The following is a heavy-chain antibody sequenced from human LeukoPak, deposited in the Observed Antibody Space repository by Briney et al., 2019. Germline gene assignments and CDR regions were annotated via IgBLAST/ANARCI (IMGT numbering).Heavy chain of an antibody. CDR2: ISRSSSSFT. Sequence: GGSLRLSCAASGFIFSDYYMSWICQAPGKGLEFVSNISRSSSSFTNYADSVKGRFTISRDNAKNSLYLQMNSLRDEDTAVYYCVRDQFFSFDYWGQGTLVTVSS. D-gene: IGHD3-3*01. J-gene: IGHJ4*02. V-gene: IGHV3-11*06. CDR1: GFIFSDYY. CDR3: VRDQFFSFDY.